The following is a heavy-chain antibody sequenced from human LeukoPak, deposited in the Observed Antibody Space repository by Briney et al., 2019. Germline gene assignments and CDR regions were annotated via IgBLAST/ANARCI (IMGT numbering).Heavy chain of an antibody. CDR1: GGSFSGFF. CDR3: ARGRIPDDSGSGGDYFDY. CDR2: INHSAGT. V-gene: IGHV4-34*01. D-gene: IGHD3-10*01. Sequence: SETLSLTCAVYGGSFSGFFWTWIRQPPGKGLEWIGEINHSAGTNYNPSLKSRVTISIDTSKNQFSLKVDSVTAADTAVYYCARGRIPDDSGSGGDYFDYWGQGTLVTVSS. J-gene: IGHJ4*02.